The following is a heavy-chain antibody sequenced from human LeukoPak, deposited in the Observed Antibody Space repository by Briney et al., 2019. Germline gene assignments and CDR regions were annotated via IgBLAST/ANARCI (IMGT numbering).Heavy chain of an antibody. Sequence: PSETLSLTCAVYGGSFSGYYWSWIRQPPGKGLEWIGEINHSGSTNYNPSLKSRVTISVDTSENQFSLKLSSVTAADTAVYYCAGVARTYYGSQKDIWSQGTMVTVSS. V-gene: IGHV4-34*01. CDR1: GGSFSGYY. CDR3: AGVARTYYGSQKDI. D-gene: IGHD3-10*01. CDR2: INHSGST. J-gene: IGHJ3*02.